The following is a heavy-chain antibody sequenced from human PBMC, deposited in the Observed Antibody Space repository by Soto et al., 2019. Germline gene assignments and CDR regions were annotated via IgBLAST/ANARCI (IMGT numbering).Heavy chain of an antibody. CDR3: ASEPGYVDV. D-gene: IGHD2-15*01. Sequence: PSETLSLTYTVSGGSISSGDYYWSWIRQPPGKGLEWIGYIYYSGSTHYNPSLKSRVTIXXXXSXNXFXLXXXSVTAADTAVYKCASEPGYVDVWGQGTTVTESS. CDR1: GGSISSGDYY. V-gene: IGHV4-30-4*01. CDR2: IYYSGST. J-gene: IGHJ6*02.